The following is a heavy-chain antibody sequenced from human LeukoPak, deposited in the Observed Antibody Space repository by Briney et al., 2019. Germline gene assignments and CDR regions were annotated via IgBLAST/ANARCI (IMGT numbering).Heavy chain of an antibody. CDR1: GFTFSTYG. Sequence: PGRSLRLSCEASGFTFSTYGMHWVRQAPGKGLEWVGRIKSKTDGGTTDYAAPVKGRFTISRDDSKNTLYLQMNSLKTEDTAVYYCTTVILYSSGWPFDYWGQGTLVTVSS. D-gene: IGHD6-19*01. J-gene: IGHJ4*02. CDR3: TTVILYSSGWPFDY. V-gene: IGHV3-15*07. CDR2: IKSKTDGGTT.